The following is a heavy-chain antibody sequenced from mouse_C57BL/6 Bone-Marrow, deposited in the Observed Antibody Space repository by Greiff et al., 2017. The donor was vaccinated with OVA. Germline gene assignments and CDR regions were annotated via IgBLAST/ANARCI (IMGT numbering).Heavy chain of an antibody. Sequence: QVQLQQSGAELVKPGASVKISCKASGYAFSSYWMHWVKQRPGKGLEWIGQIYPGDGDTNYNGKFKGKATLTADKSSSTAYMQLSSLTSEDSAVYFCERLLVDGSYFDYWGQGTTLTVSS. CDR2: IYPGDGDT. J-gene: IGHJ2*01. CDR1: GYAFSSYW. V-gene: IGHV1-80*01. CDR3: ERLLVDGSYFDY. D-gene: IGHD2-3*01.